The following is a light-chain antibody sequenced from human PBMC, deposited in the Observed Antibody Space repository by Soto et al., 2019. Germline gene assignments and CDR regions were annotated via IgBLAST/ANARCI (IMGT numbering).Light chain of an antibody. V-gene: IGKV3-15*01. J-gene: IGKJ4*01. CDR3: QQYHKWPPFT. CDR2: GAS. CDR1: PRVFKN. Sequence: EIVMTQSPATLSVSPGERISLSRPGSPRVFKNLAWYQQKPGQAPRLLIYGASSRAIGIAARFSGSGSGTEFTLTISSLQSEDFGVYYCQQYHKWPPFTFGGGTVVDIK.